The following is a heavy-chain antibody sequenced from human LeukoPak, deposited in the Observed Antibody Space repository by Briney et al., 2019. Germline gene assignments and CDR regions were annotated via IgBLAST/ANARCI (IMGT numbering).Heavy chain of an antibody. CDR2: ISSSSSYI. D-gene: IGHD5-12*01. CDR3: ARDTPRGYSGYGYLDY. CDR1: GFTFSSYS. V-gene: IGHV3-21*01. J-gene: IGHJ4*02. Sequence: GGSLRLSCAASGFTFSSYSMNWVRQAPGKGLEWVSSISSSSSYIYYADSVKGRFTISRDNAKNSLYLQMNSLRAEDTAVYYCARDTPRGYSGYGYLDYWGQGTLVTVSS.